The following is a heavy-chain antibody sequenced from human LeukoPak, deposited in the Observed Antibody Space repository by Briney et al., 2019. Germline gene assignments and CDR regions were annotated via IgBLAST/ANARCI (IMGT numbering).Heavy chain of an antibody. CDR3: ARGHLYSGYDRGYFDY. J-gene: IGHJ4*02. CDR2: ISGSGGST. CDR1: GFTFSSYG. Sequence: PGGSLRLSCAASGFTFSSYGMSWVRQAPGKGLEWVSAISGSGGSTYYADSVKGRFTISRDNAKNSLYLQMNSLRAEDTAVYYCARGHLYSGYDRGYFDYWGQGTLVTVSS. V-gene: IGHV3-23*01. D-gene: IGHD5-12*01.